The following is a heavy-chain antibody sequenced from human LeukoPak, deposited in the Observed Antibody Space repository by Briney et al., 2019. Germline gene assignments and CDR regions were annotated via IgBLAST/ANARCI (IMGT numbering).Heavy chain of an antibody. CDR2: ISYDGSNK. V-gene: IGHV3-30*04. J-gene: IGHJ4*02. Sequence: PGGSLRPSCAASGFTFSSYAMHWVRQAPGKGLEGVAVISYDGSNKYYADSVKGRFTISRDNSKNTLYLQMNSLRAEDTAVYYCASILGGYSYGRLDYWGQGTLVTVSS. CDR1: GFTFSSYA. CDR3: ASILGGYSYGRLDY. D-gene: IGHD5-18*01.